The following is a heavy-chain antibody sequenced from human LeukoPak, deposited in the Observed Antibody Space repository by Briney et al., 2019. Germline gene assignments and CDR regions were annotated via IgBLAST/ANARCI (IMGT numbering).Heavy chain of an antibody. CDR2: IYSGGST. V-gene: IGHV3-66*02. Sequence: GGSLRLSCAASGFTVSSNYMSWVRQAPGKGRGWVSVIYSGGSTYYADSVKGRFTISRDNSKNTLYLQMNSLRAEDTAVYYCARVTAMVLKYYYYMDVWGKGTPVTVSS. J-gene: IGHJ6*03. CDR1: GFTVSSNY. CDR3: ARVTAMVLKYYYYMDV. D-gene: IGHD5-18*01.